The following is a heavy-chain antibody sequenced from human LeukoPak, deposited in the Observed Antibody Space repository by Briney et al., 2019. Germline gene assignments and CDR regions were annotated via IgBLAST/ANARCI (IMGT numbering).Heavy chain of an antibody. Sequence: PSQTLSLTCTVSGGSINSGSYYWSWIRQPAGKGLEWIGRIYTSGSTKYNPSLKSRVTISVDTSKNQFSLKLSSVTAADTAVYYCARGGWNKFDYWGQGTLVTVSS. CDR1: GGSINSGSYY. CDR3: ARGGWNKFDY. V-gene: IGHV4-61*02. CDR2: IYTSGST. J-gene: IGHJ4*02. D-gene: IGHD3-22*01.